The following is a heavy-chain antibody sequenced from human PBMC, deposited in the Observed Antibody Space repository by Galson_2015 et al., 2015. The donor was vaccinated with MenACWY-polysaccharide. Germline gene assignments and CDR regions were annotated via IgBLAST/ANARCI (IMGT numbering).Heavy chain of an antibody. D-gene: IGHD2-15*01. CDR1: GDSVSSNTAA. V-gene: IGHV6-1*01. CDR2: TYYRSNWSS. CDR3: VRGGAAPSLLSDP. J-gene: IGHJ5*02. Sequence: CAISGDSVSSNTAAWNWIRQSPSRGLEWLGRTYYRSNWSSDYALSVRGRITINADTSKNQFSLQLNSVTPEDTAVYYCVRGGAAPSLLSDPGGQGTLVTLSS.